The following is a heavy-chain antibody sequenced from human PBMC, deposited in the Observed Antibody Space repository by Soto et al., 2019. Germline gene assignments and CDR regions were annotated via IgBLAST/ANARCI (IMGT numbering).Heavy chain of an antibody. Sequence: QVQLVQSGAEVKKPGSSVKVSCKASGGTFSSYAISWVRQAPGQGLEWMGGIIPIFGTANYAQKFQGRVTITADESTSTAYMELSSVRSEDTAVYYCARGFYYVFGSSAKYYYYGMDVWGQGTTVTVSS. CDR3: ARGFYYVFGSSAKYYYYGMDV. J-gene: IGHJ6*02. D-gene: IGHD2-2*01. CDR2: IIPIFGTA. CDR1: GGTFSSYA. V-gene: IGHV1-69*01.